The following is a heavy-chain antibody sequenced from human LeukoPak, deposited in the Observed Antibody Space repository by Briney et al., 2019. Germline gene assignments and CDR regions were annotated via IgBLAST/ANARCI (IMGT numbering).Heavy chain of an antibody. Sequence: SGPTLVNPTQTLTLTCTFSGFSLSTSGVGVGWIRQPPGKALEWLALIYWNDDKRYSPSLKSRLTITKDTSKNQVVLTMTNMDPVDTATYYCAHRPRGGKWLVPGVFDIWGQGKMVTVSS. CDR2: IYWNDDK. D-gene: IGHD6-19*01. V-gene: IGHV2-5*01. CDR1: GFSLSTSGVG. J-gene: IGHJ3*02. CDR3: AHRPRGGKWLVPGVFDI.